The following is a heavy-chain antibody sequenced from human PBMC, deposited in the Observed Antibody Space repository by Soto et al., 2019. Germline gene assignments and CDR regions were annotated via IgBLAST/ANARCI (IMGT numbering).Heavy chain of an antibody. V-gene: IGHV1-2*04. CDR1: GYTFTGYY. D-gene: IGHD3-10*01. Sequence: ASVKVSCKASGYTFTGYYMHWVRQAPGQGLEWMGWINPNSGGTNYAQKFQGWVTMTRDTSISTAYMELSRLRSDDTAVYYCAKDLPVRGVSRKCHYWGQGTLVTVSS. CDR3: AKDLPVRGVSRKCHY. CDR2: INPNSGGT. J-gene: IGHJ4*02.